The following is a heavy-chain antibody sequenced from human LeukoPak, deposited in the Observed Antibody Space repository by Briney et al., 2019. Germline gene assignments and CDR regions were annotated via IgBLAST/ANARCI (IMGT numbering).Heavy chain of an antibody. CDR2: ISARDGST. D-gene: IGHD4-17*01. V-gene: IGHV3-23*01. J-gene: IGHJ4*02. CDR1: GFTFSSYE. Sequence: GGSLRLSCAASGFTFSSYEMNWVRQAPGQGLDWVSAISARDGSTYYADSVKGRFTISRDNSKNTLYLQMNSLRAEDTAVYYCAKLLNDYGDYYFDYWGQGTLVTVSS. CDR3: AKLLNDYGDYYFDY.